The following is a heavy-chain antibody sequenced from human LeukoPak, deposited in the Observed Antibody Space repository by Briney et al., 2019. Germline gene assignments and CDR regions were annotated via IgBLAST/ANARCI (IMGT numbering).Heavy chain of an antibody. CDR3: ASLVVTMVRGVPFDY. CDR2: IYTGGSA. D-gene: IGHD3-10*01. V-gene: IGHV3-53*01. J-gene: IGHJ4*02. CDR1: GFTVSSNY. Sequence: GGSLRLSCAASGFTVSSNYMSWVRQAPAGGLEWVSVIYTGGSAYYADSVKGRFTISRDNSKNTLYLQMNSLRAEDTAIYYCASLVVTMVRGVPFDYWGRGTLVTVSS.